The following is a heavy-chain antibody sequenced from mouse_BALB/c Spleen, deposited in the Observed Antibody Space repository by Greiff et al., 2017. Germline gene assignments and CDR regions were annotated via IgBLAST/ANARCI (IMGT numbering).Heavy chain of an antibody. D-gene: IGHD1-2*01. J-gene: IGHJ2*01. Sequence: QVQLQQSGAELAKPGASVKMSCKASGYTFTSYWMHWVKQRPGQGLEWIGYINPSTGYTEYNQKFKDKATLTADKSSSTAYMQLSSLTSEDSAVYYCARWGIYYYGYAFDYWGQGTTLTVSS. V-gene: IGHV1-7*01. CDR3: ARWGIYYYGYAFDY. CDR2: INPSTGYT. CDR1: GYTFTSYW.